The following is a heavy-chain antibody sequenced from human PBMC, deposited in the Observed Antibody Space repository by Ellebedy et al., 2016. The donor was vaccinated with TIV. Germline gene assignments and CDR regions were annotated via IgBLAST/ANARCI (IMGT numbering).Heavy chain of an antibody. Sequence: GESLKISCAASGFTFSSFTMNWVRQAPGKGLEWVSSISSSGTYIHNADSVKGRFTISRDNAKNSLYLQMHSLRVEDTALYYCARRGSYGDYAVQVNNWFDSWGQGTLVTV. D-gene: IGHD4-17*01. CDR2: ISSSGTYI. J-gene: IGHJ5*01. CDR1: GFTFSSFT. CDR3: ARRGSYGDYAVQVNNWFDS. V-gene: IGHV3-21*01.